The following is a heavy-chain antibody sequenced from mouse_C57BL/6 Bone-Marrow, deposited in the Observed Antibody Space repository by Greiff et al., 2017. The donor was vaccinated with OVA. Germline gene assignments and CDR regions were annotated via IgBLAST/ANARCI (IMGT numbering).Heavy chain of an antibody. J-gene: IGHJ2*01. V-gene: IGHV1-82*01. CDR2: IYPGDGDT. CDR1: VYAFSSSW. CDR3: ARRLRWYFDY. D-gene: IGHD1-1*01. Sequence: QVQLQQSGPELVKPGASVKISCKASVYAFSSSWMNWVKQRPGKGLEWIGRIYPGDGDTNYNGKFKGKATLTADKSSSTAYMQLSSLTSEDSAVYFCARRLRWYFDYWGQGTTLTVSS.